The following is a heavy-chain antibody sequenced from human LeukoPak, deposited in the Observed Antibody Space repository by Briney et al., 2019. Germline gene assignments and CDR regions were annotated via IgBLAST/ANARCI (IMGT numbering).Heavy chain of an antibody. D-gene: IGHD3-3*01. Sequence: PSETLSLTCTVSGGSISSYYWSWIRQPPGKGLEWIGYIYYSGSTNYNPSLKSRVTISVDTSKNQFSLKLSSVTAADTAVYYCARGAGYDFGGGYYAPDYWGQEPLVPVSS. CDR2: IYYSGST. V-gene: IGHV4-59*08. CDR1: GGSISSYY. CDR3: ARGAGYDFGGGYYAPDY. J-gene: IGHJ4*02.